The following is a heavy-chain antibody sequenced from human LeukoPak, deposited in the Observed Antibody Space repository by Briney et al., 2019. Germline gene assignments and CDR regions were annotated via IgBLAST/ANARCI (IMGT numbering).Heavy chain of an antibody. CDR1: GVSFSGYY. Sequence: SETLSLTCAVYGVSFSGYYWSWIRQPPGKGLEWIGEINHSGSTNYNPSLKSRVTISVDTSKNQFSLKLSSVTAADTAVYYCARGARYDSSGYYFDYWGQGTLVTVSS. J-gene: IGHJ4*02. CDR3: ARGARYDSSGYYFDY. CDR2: INHSGST. V-gene: IGHV4-34*01. D-gene: IGHD3-22*01.